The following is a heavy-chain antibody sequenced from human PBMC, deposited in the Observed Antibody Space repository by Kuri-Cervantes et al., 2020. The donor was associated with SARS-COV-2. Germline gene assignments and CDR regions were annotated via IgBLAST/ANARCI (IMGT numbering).Heavy chain of an antibody. CDR1: GGTFSSYA. CDR3: VKWGNDYGDRLFDY. D-gene: IGHD4-17*01. V-gene: IGHV1-69*13. J-gene: IGHJ4*02. Sequence: SVKVSCKASGGTFSSYAISWVRQAPGQGLEWMGGIIPIFGTANYAQKFQGRVTITADESTSTAYMELSSLRSEDTAVYYCVKWGNDYGDRLFDYWGQGTLVTVSS. CDR2: IIPIFGTA.